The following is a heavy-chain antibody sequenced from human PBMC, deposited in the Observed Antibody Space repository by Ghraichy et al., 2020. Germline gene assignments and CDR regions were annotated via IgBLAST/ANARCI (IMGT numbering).Heavy chain of an antibody. D-gene: IGHD6-13*01. CDR2: IYSGGST. CDR1: GFTVSSNY. J-gene: IGHJ6*02. CDR3: AREAGQLVRLYYYYYGMDV. Sequence: GGSLRLSCAASGFTVSSNYMSWVRQAPGKGLEWVSVIYSGGSTYYADSVKGRFTISRDNSKNTLYLQMNSLRAEDTAVYYCAREAGQLVRLYYYYYGMDVWGQGTTVTVSS. V-gene: IGHV3-66*02.